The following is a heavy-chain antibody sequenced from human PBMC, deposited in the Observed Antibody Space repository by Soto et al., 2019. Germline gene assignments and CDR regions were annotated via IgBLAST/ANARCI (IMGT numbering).Heavy chain of an antibody. D-gene: IGHD3-22*01. CDR1: FGSISTNY. V-gene: IGHV4-59*01. Sequence: SETLSLTCTVSFGSISTNYWSCIRQPPGKGLEWIGYINYSGSTNYNPSLKSRVTISVDTSKRQFSLRLSSVTAADTAVYYCARTWDTSGYYIDSWGQGILVTVSS. J-gene: IGHJ4*02. CDR2: INYSGST. CDR3: ARTWDTSGYYIDS.